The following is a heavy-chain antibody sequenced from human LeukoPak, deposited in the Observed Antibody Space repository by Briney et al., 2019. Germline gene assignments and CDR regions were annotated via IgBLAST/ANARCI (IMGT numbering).Heavy chain of an antibody. CDR2: ISYDGSNK. CDR3: VRGATTGYYPY. Sequence: PGRSLRLSCAASGFXFSSYAMHWVRQAPGKGLEWVAVISYDGSNKYYADSVKGRFTISRDNSKNTLYLQMNSLTAEDTAVYYCVRGATTGYYPYWGQGTLVTVSS. D-gene: IGHD3-9*01. V-gene: IGHV3-30*04. J-gene: IGHJ4*02. CDR1: GFXFSSYA.